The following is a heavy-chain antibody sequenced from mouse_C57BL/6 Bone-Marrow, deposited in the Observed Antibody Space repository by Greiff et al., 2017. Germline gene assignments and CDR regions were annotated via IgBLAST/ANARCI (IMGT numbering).Heavy chain of an antibody. CDR1: GYTFTTYP. J-gene: IGHJ4*01. CDR2: FHPYNDDT. V-gene: IGHV1-47*01. D-gene: IGHD3-2*02. Sequence: QVQLQQSGAELVKPGASVKLSCKASGYTFTTYPIEWMKQNHGKSLEWIGNFHPYNDDTKYNEKFKGKATLTVETSSSTVYLELSRLTSDDSAVYYCARRDSSVPLAMDYWGQGTSVTVSS. CDR3: ARRDSSVPLAMDY.